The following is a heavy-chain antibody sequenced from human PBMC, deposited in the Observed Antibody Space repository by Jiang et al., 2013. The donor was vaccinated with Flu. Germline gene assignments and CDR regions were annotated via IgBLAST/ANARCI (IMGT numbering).Heavy chain of an antibody. J-gene: IGHJ5*02. V-gene: IGHV4-31*03. Sequence: GSGLVKPSQTLSLTCTVSGGSISSGGYYWSWIRQHPGKGLEWIGYMSYSGSTYYNPSLKSRITISLDTSKNQFSLKLSSVTAADTAVYYCARESTVTLHFDPWGQGTLVTVSS. D-gene: IGHD4-17*01. CDR2: MSYSGST. CDR1: GGSISSGGYY. CDR3: ARESTVTLHFDP.